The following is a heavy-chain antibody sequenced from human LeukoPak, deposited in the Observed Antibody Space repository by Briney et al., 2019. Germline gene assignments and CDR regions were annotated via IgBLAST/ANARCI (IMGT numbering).Heavy chain of an antibody. CDR1: GFTFSSYS. CDR2: ISSSSSTI. V-gene: IGHV3-48*04. CDR3: ARAPPNEYYYGSGSYYKRRPDPRFDY. J-gene: IGHJ4*01. Sequence: GGSLRLSCAASGFTFSSYSMNWVRQAPGKGLEWVSYISSSSSTIYYADSVKGRFTISRDNAKNTLYLQMNSLRAEDTAVYYCARAPPNEYYYGSGSYYKRRPDPRFDYW. D-gene: IGHD3-10*01.